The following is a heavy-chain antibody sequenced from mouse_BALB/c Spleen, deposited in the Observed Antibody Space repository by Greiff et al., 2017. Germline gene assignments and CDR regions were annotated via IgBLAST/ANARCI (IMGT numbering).Heavy chain of an antibody. V-gene: IGHV1-87*01. Sequence: QVHVKQSGAELARPGASVKLSCKASGYTFTSYWMQWVKQRPGQGLEWIGAIYPGDGDTRYTQKFKGKATLTADKSSSTAYMQLSSLASEDSAVYYCARSFYYGSSFYAMDYWGQGTSVTVSS. CDR2: IYPGDGDT. CDR1: GYTFTSYW. J-gene: IGHJ4*01. D-gene: IGHD1-1*01. CDR3: ARSFYYGSSFYAMDY.